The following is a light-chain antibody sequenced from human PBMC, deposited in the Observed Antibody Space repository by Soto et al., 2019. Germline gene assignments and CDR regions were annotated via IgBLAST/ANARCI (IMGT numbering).Light chain of an antibody. CDR3: CSYAGTYTGV. CDR2: DVS. J-gene: IGLJ1*01. Sequence: PGQSVSISCTGTSSDVGRYSYVSWYQQHPGKAPKLMIYDVSERPSGVPDRFSGSKSGNTASLTISGLQAEDEADYYCCSYAGTYTGVFGTGTKVTVL. CDR1: SSDVGRYSY. V-gene: IGLV2-11*01.